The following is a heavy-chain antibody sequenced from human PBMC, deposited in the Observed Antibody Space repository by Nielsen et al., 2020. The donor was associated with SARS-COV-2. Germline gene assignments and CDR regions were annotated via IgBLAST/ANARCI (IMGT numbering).Heavy chain of an antibody. V-gene: IGHV3-9*01. D-gene: IGHD6-19*01. CDR3: AKGDPVAGPFDY. CDR1: GFTFDDYA. J-gene: IGHJ4*02. CDR2: ISWNSGSI. Sequence: GGSLRLSCAASGFTFDDYAMHWVRQAPGKGLEWVSGISWNSGSIGYADSVKGRFTISRDNAKNSLYLQMNSLRAEDTALYYCAKGDPVAGPFDYWGQGTLVTVSS.